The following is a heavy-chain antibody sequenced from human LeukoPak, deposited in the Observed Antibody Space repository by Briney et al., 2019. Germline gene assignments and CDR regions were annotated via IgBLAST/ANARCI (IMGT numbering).Heavy chain of an antibody. V-gene: IGHV3-48*01. J-gene: IGHJ4*02. CDR3: TSLSNTDKDDY. D-gene: IGHD1/OR15-1a*01. CDR2: ISSGSGTV. Sequence: GGSLRLSCAASGFTFSSYSMNWVRQAPGKGLEWVSYISSGSGTVYYADSVKGRFTISRDNAKNSLYLQMNSLRAEDTAVYYCTSLSNTDKDDYWGQGTLVTVSS. CDR1: GFTFSSYS.